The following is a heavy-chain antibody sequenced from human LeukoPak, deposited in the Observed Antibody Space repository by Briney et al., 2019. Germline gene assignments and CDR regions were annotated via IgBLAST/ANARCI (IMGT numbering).Heavy chain of an antibody. CDR3: ATMVRGTHMYYFDY. V-gene: IGHV4-59*01. J-gene: IGHJ4*02. CDR1: GVSISGYY. CDR2: IYYSGST. Sequence: SETLSLTCTVSGVSISGYYWSWIRQPPGKGLEWIGYIYYSGSTHYNPSLKSRVTTSVDTSKKQFSLKLSSVTAADTAVYYCATMVRGTHMYYFDYWGQGTLVTVSS. D-gene: IGHD3-10*01.